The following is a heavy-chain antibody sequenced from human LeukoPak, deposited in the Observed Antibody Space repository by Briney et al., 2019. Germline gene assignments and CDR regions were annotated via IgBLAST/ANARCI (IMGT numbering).Heavy chain of an antibody. D-gene: IGHD6-19*01. V-gene: IGHV4-59*12. CDR3: ARHGSGWPCDY. J-gene: IGHJ4*02. CDR2: ISYSGST. CDR1: GGSISGYY. Sequence: SETLSLTCTVSGGSISGYYWRWIWRPPGKGLEWIGYISYSGSTNHNPSPKTRDSISVDTSKNQFSRNLNSLTAADTAVFYCARHGSGWPCDYWGEGTLVTVSS.